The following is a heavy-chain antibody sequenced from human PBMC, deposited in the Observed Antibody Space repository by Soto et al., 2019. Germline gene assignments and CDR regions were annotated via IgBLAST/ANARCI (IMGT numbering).Heavy chain of an antibody. Sequence: PSETLSLTCAVSCASIDNNVYSWTWIRQHPGKGLDWIGTNNNRADTYYNPSLKSRLTISLDTSQNHFYLRLNAVTAADTAIYYCARGGSGWKALNWFDPWGQGIMVTVSS. CDR2: NNNRADT. J-gene: IGHJ5*02. CDR3: ARGGSGWKALNWFDP. D-gene: IGHD6-19*01. V-gene: IGHV4-31*11. CDR1: CASIDNNVYS.